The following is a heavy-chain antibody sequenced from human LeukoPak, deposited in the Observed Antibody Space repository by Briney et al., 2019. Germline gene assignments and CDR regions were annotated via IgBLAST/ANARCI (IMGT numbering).Heavy chain of an antibody. CDR1: GFTFSSYG. J-gene: IGHJ5*02. V-gene: IGHV3-33*06. Sequence: GGSLRLSCAASGFTFSSYGMHWVRQPPGKGLEWVAIVWYDGSNNYYGDSVEGRFTISRDNSKNTVYLQMNSLRAEDTAVYYCAKGMTTVTAWGQGTLVTVSS. CDR2: VWYDGSNN. D-gene: IGHD4-17*01. CDR3: AKGMTTVTA.